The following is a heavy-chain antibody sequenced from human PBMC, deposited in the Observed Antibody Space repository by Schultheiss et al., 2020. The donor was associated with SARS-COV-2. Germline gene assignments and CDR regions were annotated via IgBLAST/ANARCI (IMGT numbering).Heavy chain of an antibody. CDR2: IDPSDSYT. V-gene: IGHV5-10-1*01. CDR3: ARQYYYDYWYFDL. Sequence: GGSLRLSCKGSGYSFTSYWISWVRQMPGKGLEWMGRIDPSDSYTNYSPSFQGHVTISADKSISTAYLQWSSLKASDTAMYYCARQYYYDYWYFDLWGRGTLVTVSS. J-gene: IGHJ2*01. CDR1: GYSFTSYW. D-gene: IGHD3-22*01.